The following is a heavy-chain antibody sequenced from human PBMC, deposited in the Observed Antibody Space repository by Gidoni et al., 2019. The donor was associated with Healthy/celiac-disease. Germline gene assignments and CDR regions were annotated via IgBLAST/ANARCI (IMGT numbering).Heavy chain of an antibody. CDR2: MRSKANSYAT. D-gene: IGHD1-26*01. Sequence: EVQLVESGGGLVQPGGSLKLSCAASGFTFSASAMHWVRQASGTGLGWVGRMRSKANSYATAYSASLKGRFTISRDDSKNTAYLQMNSLKTEDTAVYYCTSLLPGIVGATYPPVDYWGQGTLVTVSS. CDR3: TSLLPGIVGATYPPVDY. CDR1: GFTFSASA. V-gene: IGHV3-73*02. J-gene: IGHJ4*02.